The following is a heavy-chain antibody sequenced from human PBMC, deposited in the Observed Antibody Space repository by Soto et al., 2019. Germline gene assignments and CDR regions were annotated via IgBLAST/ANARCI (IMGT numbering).Heavy chain of an antibody. CDR2: IHYSGST. CDR3: ARGGRWPDY. Sequence: PSETLSLTCTVSGGSISNKRYYWGWIRQPPGKGLEWIGSIHYSGSTYDNPSLKSRVTISVDTSKNQFSLKLSSVTAADTAVYYCARGGRWPDYWGQGTLVTVSS. V-gene: IGHV4-39*07. J-gene: IGHJ4*02. CDR1: GGSISNKRYY. D-gene: IGHD1-26*01.